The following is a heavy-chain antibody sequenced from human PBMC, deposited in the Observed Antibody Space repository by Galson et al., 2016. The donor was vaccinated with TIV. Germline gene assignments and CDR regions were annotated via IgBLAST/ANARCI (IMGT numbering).Heavy chain of an antibody. CDR3: ARAAGRNGATCHATCESFDF. CDR2: TYCRSRRYY. CDR1: GDSVSSNSAA. Sequence: CAISGDSVSSNSAAWNWITQSPSRGLEWLGRTYCRSRRYYDYAVSVKSRITIESDTSKNQFSLQLNSVTSEDTAVYYCARAAGRNGATCHATCESFDFWGQGTKVTVSS. J-gene: IGHJ3*01. V-gene: IGHV6-1*01. D-gene: IGHD3-10*01.